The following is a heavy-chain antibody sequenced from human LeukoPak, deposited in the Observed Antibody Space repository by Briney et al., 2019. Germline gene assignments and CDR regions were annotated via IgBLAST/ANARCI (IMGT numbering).Heavy chain of an antibody. CDR2: ICYGGST. CDR3: ARMMYGNGWNRYYFDY. CDR1: GGSISSYY. D-gene: IGHD6-19*01. V-gene: IGHV4-39*01. J-gene: IGHJ4*02. Sequence: SETLSLTCTVSGGSISSYYWGWIRQPPGKGLEWLGSICYGGSTHDNPSLKSRVTISVDTSKNQFSLRVTSATAADTAVYYCARMMYGNGWNRYYFDYWGQGTLVTVSS.